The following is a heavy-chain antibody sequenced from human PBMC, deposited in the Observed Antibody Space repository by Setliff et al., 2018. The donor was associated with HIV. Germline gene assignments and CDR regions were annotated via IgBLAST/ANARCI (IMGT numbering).Heavy chain of an antibody. CDR3: ARVPKYQVPRDYYMDV. CDR2: ISYSGTT. J-gene: IGHJ6*03. D-gene: IGHD2-2*01. V-gene: IGHV4-59*01. CDR1: GGSIGTYY. Sequence: SETLSLTCTIFGGSIGTYYWTWIRQTPGKGLQWIGYISYSGTTDYNPSLKSRVTISLDKSENQLSLRLTSVTAADTAVYYCARVPKYQVPRDYYMDVWGKGTTVTVSS.